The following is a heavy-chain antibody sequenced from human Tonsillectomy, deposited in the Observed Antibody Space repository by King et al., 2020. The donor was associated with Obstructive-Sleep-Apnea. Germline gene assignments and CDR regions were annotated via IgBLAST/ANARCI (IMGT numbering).Heavy chain of an antibody. J-gene: IGHJ3*02. V-gene: IGHV4-59*08. CDR2: IYYSGST. CDR1: GGSISSYY. Sequence: VQLQESGPGLVKPSETLSLTCTVSGGSISSYYWSWIRQPPGKGLEWIGYIYYSGSTNYNPSLKSRVTISVHTSKNQFSLKLRSVSAADTAVYYCAKNYGMDAFDIWGQGTMVTVSS. CDR3: AKNYGMDAFDI. D-gene: IGHD4-17*01.